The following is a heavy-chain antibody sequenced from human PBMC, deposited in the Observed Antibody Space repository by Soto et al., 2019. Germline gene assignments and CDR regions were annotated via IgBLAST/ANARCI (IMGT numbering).Heavy chain of an antibody. CDR3: ARVDYIWTSYAGNFTYYDSMDE. D-gene: IGHD3-9*01. J-gene: IGHJ6*02. CDR1: GCPFTGYY. CDR2: INPNSGGT. V-gene: IGHV1-2*02. Sequence: VSCRASGCPFTGYYRHWLGLDPGQGIEWMGWINPNSGGTNYAQKFQGRVTMTRDTSISTAYMELSRLRSDDTAVYYCARVDYIWTSYAGNFTYYDSMDEWGQGTTVTVSS.